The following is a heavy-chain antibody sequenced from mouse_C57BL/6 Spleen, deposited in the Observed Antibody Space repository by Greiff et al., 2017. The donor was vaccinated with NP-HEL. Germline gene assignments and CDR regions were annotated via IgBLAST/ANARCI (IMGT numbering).Heavy chain of an antibody. CDR3: TTDYGSSYAYFDY. CDR2: IDPENGDT. Sequence: EVQLQQSGAELVRPGASVKLSCTASGFNIKDDYMHWVKQRPEQGLEWIGWIDPENGDTEYASKFQGKATITADTSSNTAYLQLSSLTSEDTAVYYCTTDYGSSYAYFDYWGQGTTLTVSS. D-gene: IGHD1-1*01. CDR1: GFNIKDDY. V-gene: IGHV14-4*01. J-gene: IGHJ2*01.